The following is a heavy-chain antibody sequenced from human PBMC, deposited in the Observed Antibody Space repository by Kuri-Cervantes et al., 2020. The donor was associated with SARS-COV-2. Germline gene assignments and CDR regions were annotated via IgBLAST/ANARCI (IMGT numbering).Heavy chain of an antibody. CDR3: ARGGVGATQDCSFDY. J-gene: IGHJ4*02. V-gene: IGHV1-69*05. CDR1: GGTFSSYA. CDR2: IIPIFGTA. Sequence: SGKVSCKASGGTFSSYASSWVRQAPGQGLEWMGGIIPIFGTANYAQKFQGRVTITTDESTSTAYMELSSLRSEDTAVYYCARGGVGATQDCSFDYWGQGTLVTVSS. D-gene: IGHD1-26*01.